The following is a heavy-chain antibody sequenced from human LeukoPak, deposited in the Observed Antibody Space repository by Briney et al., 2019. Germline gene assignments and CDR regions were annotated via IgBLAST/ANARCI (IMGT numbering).Heavy chain of an antibody. J-gene: IGHJ5*02. CDR1: GGSISSYY. D-gene: IGHD6-13*01. CDR3: ASQAYSSSWYRGDWFDP. CDR2: IYTSGST. V-gene: IGHV4-4*07. Sequence: PSETLSLTCTVSGGSISSYYWSWIRQPAGKGLEWIGRIYTSGSTNYNPSLKSRVTMSVDTSKNQFSLKLSSVTAADTAVYYCASQAYSSSWYRGDWFDPWGQGTLVTVSS.